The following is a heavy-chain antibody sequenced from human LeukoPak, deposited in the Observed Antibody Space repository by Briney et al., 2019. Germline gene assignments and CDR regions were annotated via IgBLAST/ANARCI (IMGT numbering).Heavy chain of an antibody. D-gene: IGHD3-22*01. CDR2: MSGSGDST. J-gene: IGHJ4*02. Sequence: GGSLRLSCAASGFTFSTYAVNWVRQAPGKGLEWVSTMSGSGDSTYYADSVKGRFTISRDNSKDTLYLQMSSVRVDDTAVYYCARDRGRYYDSRGFYGGYYFASWGQGILVTVST. CDR1: GFTFSTYA. V-gene: IGHV3-23*01. CDR3: ARDRGRYYDSRGFYGGYYFAS.